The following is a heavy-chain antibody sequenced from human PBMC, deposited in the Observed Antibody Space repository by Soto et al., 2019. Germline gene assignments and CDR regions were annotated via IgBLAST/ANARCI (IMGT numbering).Heavy chain of an antibody. J-gene: IGHJ4*02. CDR2: IYSGGST. V-gene: IGHV3-66*01. CDR3: ARGYYYGSGSYSSPKEVDY. D-gene: IGHD3-10*01. CDR1: GFTVSSNY. Sequence: GGSLRLSCAASGFTVSSNYMSWVRQAPGKGLEWVSVIYSGGSTYYADSVKGRFTISRDNSKNRLYLQMNSLRAEDTAVYYCARGYYYGSGSYSSPKEVDYWGQGTLVTVSS.